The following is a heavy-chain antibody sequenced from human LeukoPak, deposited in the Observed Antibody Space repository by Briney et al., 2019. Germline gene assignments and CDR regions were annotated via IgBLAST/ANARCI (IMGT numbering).Heavy chain of an antibody. CDR3: AKGRYESSGFNWAA. CDR1: CFTFSNYT. D-gene: IGHD3-22*01. CDR2: LSGGGGSA. V-gene: IGHV3-23*01. Sequence: PGWSQSPCCASACFTFSNYTSTVVRQAPGGGVEWVSALSGGGGSAYYPDSVRGRFTISGDYFKNTLYLQISRLGAEDTAVYYCAKGRYESSGFNWAAWGQGTLVTVSS. J-gene: IGHJ4*02.